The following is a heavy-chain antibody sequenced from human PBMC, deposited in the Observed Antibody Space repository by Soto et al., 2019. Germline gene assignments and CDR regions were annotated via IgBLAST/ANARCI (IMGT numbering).Heavy chain of an antibody. CDR2: VIPMSGSS. CDR3: ARGRPRSGPPFYYYGLDV. J-gene: IGHJ6*02. CDR1: GGTFSTYV. D-gene: IGHD1-26*01. V-gene: IGHV1-69*06. Sequence: QVQLVQSGAEVKKPGSSVKVSCKASGGTFSTYVISWVRQAPGQGLEWIGRVIPMSGSSNYAQKFQGRVTITADKDTSIAYMEVRSLRSEDTAVYYCARGRPRSGPPFYYYGLDVWGQGTTVIVSS.